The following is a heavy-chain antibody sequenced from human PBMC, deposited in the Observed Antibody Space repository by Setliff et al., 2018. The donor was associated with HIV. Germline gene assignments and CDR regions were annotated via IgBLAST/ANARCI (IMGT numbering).Heavy chain of an antibody. CDR1: GYTFTNYA. CDR2: INAGNGDT. J-gene: IGHJ6*03. CDR3: ARIGRTPYYYYYMDV. Sequence: ASVKVSCKASGYTFTNYAMNWVRQAPGQRLEWMGWINAGNGDTKYSQKFQGRVTATTDTSASTAYMELSSLRSEDTAVYYCARIGRTPYYYYYMDVWGKGTTVTVSS. V-gene: IGHV1-3*01. D-gene: IGHD2-15*01.